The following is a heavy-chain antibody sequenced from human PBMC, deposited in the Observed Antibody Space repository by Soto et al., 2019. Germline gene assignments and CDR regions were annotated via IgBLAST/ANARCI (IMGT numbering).Heavy chain of an antibody. V-gene: IGHV3-30-3*01. Sequence: QVQLVESGGGVVQPGRSLRLSCAASGFTFRNYDMHWVRQAPGKGLEWVAVISYDGSNKYYADSVKGRFTISRDNSKNTLYLQMNSLRAEDTAVYYCARAHDSSGYYMFSIGYWGQGTLVTVSS. CDR3: ARAHDSSGYYMFSIGY. D-gene: IGHD3-22*01. CDR1: GFTFRNYD. J-gene: IGHJ4*02. CDR2: ISYDGSNK.